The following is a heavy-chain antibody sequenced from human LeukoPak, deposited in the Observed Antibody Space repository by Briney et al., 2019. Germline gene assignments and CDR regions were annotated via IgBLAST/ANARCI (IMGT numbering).Heavy chain of an antibody. J-gene: IGHJ4*02. CDR3: AKNRGGSYYSGSDY. CDR2: VRGSDSGT. D-gene: IGHD1-26*01. Sequence: QAGGSLRLSCAASGFPFSSYAMNWVRQAPGKGREWVSAVRGSDSGTSYADSVKGRFTISRDNSKNTLYLQMNSLRAEDTAVYYCAKNRGGSYYSGSDYWGQGTLVTVSS. V-gene: IGHV3-23*01. CDR1: GFPFSSYA.